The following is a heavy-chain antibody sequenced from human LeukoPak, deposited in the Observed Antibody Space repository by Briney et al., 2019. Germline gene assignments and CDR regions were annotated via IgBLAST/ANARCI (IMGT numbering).Heavy chain of an antibody. CDR1: GFTFSSYV. J-gene: IGHJ6*03. CDR3: ARVPGTTVSNYYYYMDV. CDR2: ISYDGSNK. V-gene: IGHV3-30*01. D-gene: IGHD1-1*01. Sequence: PGGSLRLSCAASGFTFSSYVMHWVRQAPGKGLEWVAVISYDGSNKYYADSVKGRFTISRDNSKNTLYLQMNSLRAEDTAVYYCARVPGTTVSNYYYYMDVWGKGTTVTVSS.